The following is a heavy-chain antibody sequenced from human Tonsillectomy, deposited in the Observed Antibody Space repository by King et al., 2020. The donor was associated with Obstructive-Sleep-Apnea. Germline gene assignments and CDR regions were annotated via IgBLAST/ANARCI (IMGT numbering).Heavy chain of an antibody. CDR1: GGSIGSGGYS. CDR3: ARGGDGDYPFDY. D-gene: IGHD4-17*01. J-gene: IGHJ4*02. Sequence: LQLQESGSGLVKPSQTLSLTCAVSGGSIGSGGYSWSWIRQPQGTVLKGIGYIYYIGNTYYNPSLKIRVTISVDRSKNQLSLKLSAVTAADTAVYYCARGGDGDYPFDYWGQGTLVTVSS. V-gene: IGHV4-30-2*01. CDR2: IYYIGNT.